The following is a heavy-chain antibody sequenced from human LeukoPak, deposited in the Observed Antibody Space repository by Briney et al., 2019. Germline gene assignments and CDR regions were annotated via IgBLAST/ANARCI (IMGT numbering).Heavy chain of an antibody. V-gene: IGHV3-30*02. CDR1: GFTFSSYG. CDR2: IRYDGSNK. J-gene: IGHJ6*03. CDR3: ARAVANIETGVYHNYMDV. Sequence: GGSLRLSCAASGFTFSSYGMHWVRQAPGKGLEWVAFIRYDGSNKYYADSAKGRFTISRDNSMNTLYLQMNSLRAEDTAVYYCARAVANIETGVYHNYMDVWGRGTTVTVSS. D-gene: IGHD6-19*01.